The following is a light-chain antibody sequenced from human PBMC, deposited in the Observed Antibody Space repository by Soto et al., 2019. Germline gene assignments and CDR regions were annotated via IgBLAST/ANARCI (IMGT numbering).Light chain of an antibody. V-gene: IGLV2-8*01. CDR3: SSFAGTNNFV. J-gene: IGLJ1*01. CDR2: EVS. Sequence: QSVLTQPPSASGSPGQSVTISCTGTSSDVGGYDYVSWYQQHPGKAPKLMIYEVSVRPSGAPDRFSGSKSGNTASLTVSGLQAEDEADYYCSSFAGTNNFVFGTGTKVTAL. CDR1: SSDVGGYDY.